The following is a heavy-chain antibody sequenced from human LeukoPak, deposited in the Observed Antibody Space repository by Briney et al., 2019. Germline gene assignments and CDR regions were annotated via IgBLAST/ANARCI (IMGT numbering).Heavy chain of an antibody. CDR2: IYYSGST. CDR1: DGSINSGSYY. D-gene: IGHD6-19*01. CDR3: ARQDSSGWYYFDY. J-gene: IGHJ4*02. Sequence: PSETLSLTCSVSDGSINSGSYYWSWIRQPPGKGLEWIGYIYYSGSTNYNPSLKSRVTISVDTSKNQFSLKLSSVTAADTAVYYCARQDSSGWYYFDYWGQGTLVTVSS. V-gene: IGHV4-61*01.